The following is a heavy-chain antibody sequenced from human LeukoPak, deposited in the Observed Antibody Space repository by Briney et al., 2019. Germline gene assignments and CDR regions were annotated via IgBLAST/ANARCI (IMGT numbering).Heavy chain of an antibody. CDR1: GFTFSSYA. J-gene: IGHJ6*03. CDR2: ISGSGGST. D-gene: IGHD3-9*01. V-gene: IGHV3-23*01. CDR3: AKAPNYDILTGYYNAPYYYYMDV. Sequence: GGSLRLSCAASGFTFSSYAMSWVRQAPGKGLEWVSAISGSGGSTYYADSVKGRFTISRDNSKNTLYLQMNSLRAEDTAVYYCAKAPNYDILTGYYNAPYYYYMDVWGKGTTVTVSS.